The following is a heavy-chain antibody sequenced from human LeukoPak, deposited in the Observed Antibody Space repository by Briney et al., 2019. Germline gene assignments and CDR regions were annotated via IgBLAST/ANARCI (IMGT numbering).Heavy chain of an antibody. J-gene: IGHJ4*02. CDR3: ARSANYGFIVFDY. CDR2: TSERDRWYN. Sequence: SRTLSLTCAISGDSASSNSVAWSWIRQSSSRGLEWLGMTSERDRWYNDYALSVKRRITINPDTSKNQFSLHLNSVTPEDTALSYCARSANYGFIVFDYWGEGTL. CDR1: GDSASSNSVA. V-gene: IGHV6-1*01. D-gene: IGHD3/OR15-3a*01.